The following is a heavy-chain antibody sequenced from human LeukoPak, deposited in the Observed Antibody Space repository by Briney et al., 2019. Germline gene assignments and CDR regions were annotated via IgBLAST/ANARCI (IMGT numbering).Heavy chain of an antibody. CDR1: GGSISSGGHY. Sequence: SETLSLTCTVSGGSISSGGHYWGWIRQQPGKGLEWIGYIYYRGTTYYNPSPKSRVFISLDTSKNQVSLKLTSVTAADTAVYYCARGADYGGNSVPFDYWGQGTLVIVSS. J-gene: IGHJ4*02. CDR2: IYYRGTT. CDR3: ARGADYGGNSVPFDY. V-gene: IGHV4-31*03. D-gene: IGHD4-23*01.